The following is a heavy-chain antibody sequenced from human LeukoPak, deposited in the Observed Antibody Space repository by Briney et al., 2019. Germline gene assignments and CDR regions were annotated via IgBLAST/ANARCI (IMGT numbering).Heavy chain of an antibody. CDR1: GFTFSSYW. D-gene: IGHD4-17*01. CDR2: IKQDGSEK. Sequence: GGSLRLSCAVSGFTFSSYWMSWVRQAPGKGLEWVANIKQDGSEKYYVDSVKGRFTISRDNAKNSLYLQMNSLRAEDTAVYYCAKDAHLRLRPTAYYYYMDVWGKGTTVTVSS. J-gene: IGHJ6*03. V-gene: IGHV3-7*03. CDR3: AKDAHLRLRPTAYYYYMDV.